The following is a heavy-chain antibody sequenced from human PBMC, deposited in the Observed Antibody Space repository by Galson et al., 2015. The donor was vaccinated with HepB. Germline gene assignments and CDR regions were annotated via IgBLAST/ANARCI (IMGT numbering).Heavy chain of an antibody. CDR2: IIPIFGTA. V-gene: IGHV1-69*13. CDR1: GGTFSSYA. Sequence: SVKVSCKASGGTFSSYAISWVRQAPGQGLEWMGGIIPIFGTANYAQKFQGRVTITADESTSTAYMELSSLRSEDTAVYYCASQVRGMNWFDPWGQGTLVTVSS. D-gene: IGHD3-10*01. CDR3: ASQVRGMNWFDP. J-gene: IGHJ5*02.